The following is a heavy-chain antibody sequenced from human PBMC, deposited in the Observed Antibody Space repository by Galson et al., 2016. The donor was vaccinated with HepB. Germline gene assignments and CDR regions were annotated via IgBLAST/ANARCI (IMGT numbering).Heavy chain of an antibody. CDR1: GYTFTSYA. D-gene: IGHD6-19*01. CDR2: TNNANGNT. V-gene: IGHV1-3*04. Sequence: SVKVSCKASGYTFTSYAIHWVRQAPGQRLEWMGWTNNANGNTEYSRSFQGRVTFTRDTSASTAYMELSSLGSEDTAVYYCARDGGSGSSRLWWGQGTLVAVSS. J-gene: IGHJ4*02. CDR3: ARDGGSGSSRLW.